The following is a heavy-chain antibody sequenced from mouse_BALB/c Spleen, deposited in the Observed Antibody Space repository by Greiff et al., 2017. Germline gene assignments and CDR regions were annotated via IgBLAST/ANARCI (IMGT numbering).Heavy chain of an antibody. J-gene: IGHJ2*01. Sequence: QVQLQQPGAELVKPGASVKMSCKASGYTFTSYNMHWVKQTPGQGLEWIGAIYPGNGDTSYNQKFKGKATLTADKSSSTVYMQLSSLTSEDSAVYYCAGGGYGSRYFDYWGKGTTLTVSS. V-gene: IGHV1-12*01. D-gene: IGHD1-1*01. CDR1: GYTFTSYN. CDR3: AGGGYGSRYFDY. CDR2: IYPGNGDT.